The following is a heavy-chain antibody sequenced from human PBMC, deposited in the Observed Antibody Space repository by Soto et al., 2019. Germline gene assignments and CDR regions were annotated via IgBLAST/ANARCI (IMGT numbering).Heavy chain of an antibody. V-gene: IGHV4-30-4*01. CDR3: ARATIVLVPAAMVSHWFDP. CDR2: IYYSGST. Sequence: SETLSLTCTVSGCSISSGDYYWSWIRQPPGKGLEWIGYIYYSGSTYYNPSLKSRVTISVDTSKNQFSLKLSSVTAADTAVYYCARATIVLVPAAMVSHWFDPWGQGTLVTVSS. J-gene: IGHJ5*02. D-gene: IGHD2-2*01. CDR1: GCSISSGDYY.